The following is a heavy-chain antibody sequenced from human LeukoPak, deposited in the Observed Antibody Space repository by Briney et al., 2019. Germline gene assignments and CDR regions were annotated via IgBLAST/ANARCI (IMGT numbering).Heavy chain of an antibody. CDR3: ARRSGGYSSSWYRWFDP. V-gene: IGHV4-39*07. CDR2: IYYSGST. D-gene: IGHD6-13*01. Sequence: SETLSLTCTVSGGSISSSSYYWGWIRQPPGKGLEWIGSIYYSGSTNYNPSLKSRVTISVDTSKNQFSLKLSSVTAADTAVYYCARRSGGYSSSWYRWFDPWGQGTLVTVSS. CDR1: GGSISSSSYY. J-gene: IGHJ5*02.